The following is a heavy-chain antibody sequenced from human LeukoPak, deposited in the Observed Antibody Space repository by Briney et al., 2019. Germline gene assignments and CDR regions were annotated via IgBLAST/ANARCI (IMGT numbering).Heavy chain of an antibody. D-gene: IGHD5-24*01. CDR3: AREADDGVYYFDY. V-gene: IGHV3-11*04. J-gene: IGHJ4*02. CDR1: GFTFSDYY. CDR2: ISSSGSTI. Sequence: PGGSLRLSCAASGFTFSDYYMSWIRQAPGKGLEWVSYISSSGSTIYYADSVKGRFTISRDNAKNSLYLQMNSLRAEDTAVYYCAREADDGVYYFDYWGQGTLVTVSS.